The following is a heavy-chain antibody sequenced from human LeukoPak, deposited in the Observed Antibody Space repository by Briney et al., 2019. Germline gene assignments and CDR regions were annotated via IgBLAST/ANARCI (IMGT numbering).Heavy chain of an antibody. J-gene: IGHJ4*02. CDR1: GGSISNGSHH. Sequence: SETLSLTCSVSGGSISNGSHHWGWIRQSPGKGLEWIGTFYYGGITYYNPSLKSRVTISVETSKSQFSLRLSSVTAADTAVYYCARLIDYYDSSGLYFDSWGQGALVTVSS. CDR3: ARLIDYYDSSGLYFDS. CDR2: FYYGGIT. D-gene: IGHD3-22*01. V-gene: IGHV4-39*01.